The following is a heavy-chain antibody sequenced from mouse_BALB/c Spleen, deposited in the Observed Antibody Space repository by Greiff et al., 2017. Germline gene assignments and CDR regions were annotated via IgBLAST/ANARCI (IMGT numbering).Heavy chain of an antibody. V-gene: IGHV10-3*03. CDR2: IRSKSNNYAT. Sequence: EVQLVESGGGLVQPKGSLKLSCAASGFTFNTYAMHWVCQAPGKGLEWVARIRSKSNNYATYYADSVKDRFTISRDDSQSMLYLQMNNLKTEDTAMYYCVRGGNFYAMDYWGQGTSVTVSS. J-gene: IGHJ4*01. CDR1: GFTFNTYA. CDR3: VRGGNFYAMDY. D-gene: IGHD2-1*01.